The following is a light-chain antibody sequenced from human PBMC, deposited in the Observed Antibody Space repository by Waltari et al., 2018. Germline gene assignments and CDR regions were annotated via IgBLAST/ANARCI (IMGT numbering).Light chain of an antibody. V-gene: IGKV3-15*01. Sequence: EIVMTQSPATLSVSPGERATLSCRASQSVGSDLAWYQQKPGQAPSLLIYGASTRVTGVPARFSGSGSGTEFTITISSLQSEDFAVYYCQQYNKWPPYTFGQGTKLEIK. CDR2: GAS. CDR1: QSVGSD. J-gene: IGKJ2*01. CDR3: QQYNKWPPYT.